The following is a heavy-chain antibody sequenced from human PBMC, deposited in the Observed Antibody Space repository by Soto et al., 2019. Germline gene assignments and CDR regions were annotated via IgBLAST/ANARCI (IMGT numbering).Heavy chain of an antibody. Sequence: GGSLRLSCAASGFTFSNAWMSWVRQAPGKGLEWVGRIKSKTDGGTTDYAAPVKGRFTISRDDSKNTLYLQMNSLKTEDTAVYYCTTVLGGYDLYDPNDAFDIWGQGTMVTVSS. J-gene: IGHJ3*02. D-gene: IGHD5-12*01. CDR3: TTVLGGYDLYDPNDAFDI. V-gene: IGHV3-15*01. CDR2: IKSKTDGGTT. CDR1: GFTFSNAW.